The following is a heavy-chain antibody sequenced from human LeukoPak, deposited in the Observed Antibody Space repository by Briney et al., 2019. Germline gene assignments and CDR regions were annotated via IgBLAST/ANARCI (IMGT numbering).Heavy chain of an antibody. CDR2: MNPNSGNT. CDR3: ARGRTYVYYDFWSGYQNYYYMDV. Sequence: ASVKVSCKASGYTFTSYDINWVRQATGQGLEWMGWMNPNSGNTGYAQKFQGRVTITRNTSISAAYMELSSLRSEDTAVYYCARGRTYVYYDFWSGYQNYYYMDVWGQGTLVTVSS. J-gene: IGHJ6*03. D-gene: IGHD3-3*01. V-gene: IGHV1-8*03. CDR1: GYTFTSYD.